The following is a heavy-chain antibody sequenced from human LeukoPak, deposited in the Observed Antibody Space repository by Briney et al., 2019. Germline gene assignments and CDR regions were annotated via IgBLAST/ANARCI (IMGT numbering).Heavy chain of an antibody. CDR1: GYTFTSYG. CDR2: ISAYNGNT. D-gene: IGHD3-10*01. J-gene: IGHJ5*02. CDR3: ARSGYYGSGSYHNWFDP. V-gene: IGHV1-18*04. Sequence: ASVKVSCKASGYTFTSYGISWVRQAPGQGLEWMGWISAYNGNTNYARKLQGRVTMTTDTSTSTAYMELRSLRSDDTAVYYCARSGYYGSGSYHNWFDPWGQGTLVTVSS.